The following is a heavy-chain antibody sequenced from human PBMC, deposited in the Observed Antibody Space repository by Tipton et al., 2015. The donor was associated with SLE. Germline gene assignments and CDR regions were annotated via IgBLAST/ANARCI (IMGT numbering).Heavy chain of an antibody. D-gene: IGHD2-8*02. J-gene: IGHJ4*02. Sequence: TLSLTCTVSGGSINSGNWWSWVRQPPGKGLEWIGEIYDSGSTYYNPSLKSRVTISIDKSKNRFSLKLNSVTAADTAVYYCAGDVADSDSTGIPGDFWGQGTLVTVSS. V-gene: IGHV4-4*02. CDR1: GGSINSGNW. CDR2: IYDSGST. CDR3: AGDVADSDSTGIPGDF.